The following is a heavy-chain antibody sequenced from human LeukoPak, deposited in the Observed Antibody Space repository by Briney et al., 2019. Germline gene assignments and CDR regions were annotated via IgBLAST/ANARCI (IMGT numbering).Heavy chain of an antibody. J-gene: IGHJ4*02. CDR3: ATAPYDSIGIFDY. CDR2: ISWDGDST. Sequence: GGSLRLSCAASGFTFDDYAMHWVRQAPGKGLECVSLISWDGDSTYYSDSVKGRFTISRDNNKNSLYLQMNSLRTEDTALYYCATAPYDSIGIFDYWGQGTLVTVSS. D-gene: IGHD3-22*01. V-gene: IGHV3-43D*03. CDR1: GFTFDDYA.